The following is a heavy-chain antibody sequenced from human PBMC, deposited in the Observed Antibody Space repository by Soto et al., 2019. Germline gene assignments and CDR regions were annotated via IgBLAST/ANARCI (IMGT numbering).Heavy chain of an antibody. CDR1: GFTFRSYL. CDR2: VSFDGSNQ. V-gene: IGHV3-30*18. J-gene: IGHJ6*02. CDR3: AKEVFTGYAYKSFHYHVVDV. D-gene: IGHD5-12*01. Sequence: PVGSLRLSSAASGFTFRSYLMHRVRQAPGKGLASVAFVSFDGSNQNYEDSVKGRFTVSIDNTNSTMTLQMDSLRAEDTAVYYCAKEVFTGYAYKSFHYHVVDVWGPGTTVTVSS.